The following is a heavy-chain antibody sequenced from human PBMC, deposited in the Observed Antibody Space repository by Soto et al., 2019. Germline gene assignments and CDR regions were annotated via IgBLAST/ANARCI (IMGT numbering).Heavy chain of an antibody. D-gene: IGHD3-9*01. CDR2: FDPEDGET. V-gene: IGHV1-24*01. J-gene: IGHJ4*02. CDR1: GYTLTELS. Sequence: ASVKVSCKVSGYTLTELSMHWVRQAPGKGLEWMGGFDPEDGETIYAQKFQGRVTMTEDTSTDTAYMELSSLRSEDTAVYYCATVNFVWHYDILTGYYSLDYWGQGTLVTVSS. CDR3: ATVNFVWHYDILTGYYSLDY.